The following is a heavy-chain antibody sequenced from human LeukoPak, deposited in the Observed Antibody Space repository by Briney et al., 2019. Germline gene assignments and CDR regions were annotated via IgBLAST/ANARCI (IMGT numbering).Heavy chain of an antibody. V-gene: IGHV1-69*13. CDR3: ATSENPVAIPVT. CDR2: VIPVFGTS. D-gene: IGHD4-23*01. J-gene: IGHJ5*02. Sequence: SVKVSCKASGYTFTDYYMHWVRQAPGQRLEWMGCVIPVFGTSNYAEKFQDRVSITADESTTTAYMELSSLRSEDTAVYYCATSENPVAIPVTWGQGTLVSVSS. CDR1: GYTFTDYY.